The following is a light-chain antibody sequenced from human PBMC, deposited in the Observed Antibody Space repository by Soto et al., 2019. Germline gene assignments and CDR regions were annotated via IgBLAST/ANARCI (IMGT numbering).Light chain of an antibody. J-gene: IGLJ1*01. V-gene: IGLV2-14*01. CDR1: SSDVGDYKY. CDR3: SSYKTIFNYV. CDR2: EVS. Sequence: QSVLTQPASVSGSPGQSITISCTGTSSDVGDYKYVSWYQQHPGKAPKLVISEVSNRPSGISNRFSGSKSGNTASLTISGLQAEDEADYYCSSYKTIFNYVFGTGTKVTVL.